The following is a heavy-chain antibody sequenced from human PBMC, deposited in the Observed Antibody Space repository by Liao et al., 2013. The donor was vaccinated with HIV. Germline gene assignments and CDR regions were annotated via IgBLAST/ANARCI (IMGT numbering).Heavy chain of an antibody. V-gene: IGHV4-59*01. Sequence: QLRLQESGSGLVKPSETLSLTCTVSGGSISSYFWSWIRQPPGKGLEWIGYIFYSGSTRYNPSLKSRLTISVDTSKNQFSLRLSSVTAADTAVYYCARSDPSDAFDIWGQGTMVTVSS. CDR1: GGSISSYF. CDR2: IFYSGST. CDR3: ARSDPSDAFDI. J-gene: IGHJ3*02.